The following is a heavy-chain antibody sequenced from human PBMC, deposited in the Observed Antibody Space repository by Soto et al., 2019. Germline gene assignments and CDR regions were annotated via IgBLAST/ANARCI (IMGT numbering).Heavy chain of an antibody. CDR1: GGSVSSGSYY. J-gene: IGHJ3*02. D-gene: IGHD6-13*01. Sequence: SETLSLTCTVSGGSVSSGSYYWSWIRQPPGKGLEWIGYIYYSGSTNYNPSLKSRVTISVDTSKNQFSLKLSSVTAADTAVYYCAREGIAAAGSDAFEIWGQGTMVTVSS. CDR2: IYYSGST. V-gene: IGHV4-61*01. CDR3: AREGIAAAGSDAFEI.